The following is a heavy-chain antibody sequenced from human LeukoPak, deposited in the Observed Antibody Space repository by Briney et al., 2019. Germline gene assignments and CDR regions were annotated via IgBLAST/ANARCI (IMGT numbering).Heavy chain of an antibody. Sequence: GGSLRLSCAASGFTFSSYWMHWVRQAPGKGLVWVSRINSDGSSTSYADSVKGRFTISGDNSKNTLYLQMNSLRAEDTAVYYCAKLAVAGTTSDYWGQGTLVTVSS. CDR3: AKLAVAGTTSDY. CDR2: INSDGSST. V-gene: IGHV3-74*01. D-gene: IGHD6-19*01. CDR1: GFTFSSYW. J-gene: IGHJ4*02.